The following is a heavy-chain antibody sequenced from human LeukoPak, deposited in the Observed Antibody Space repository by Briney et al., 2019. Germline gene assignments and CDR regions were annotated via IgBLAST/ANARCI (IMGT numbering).Heavy chain of an antibody. D-gene: IGHD5-24*01. Sequence: GGSLRLSCAASGFTFSSYSMNWVRQAPGKGLEWVSSISSSSSYIYYADSVKGRFTISRDNAKNSLYLQMNSLRAEDTAVYYCARSPVEMATISDYWGQGTLVTVS. CDR1: GFTFSSYS. J-gene: IGHJ4*02. V-gene: IGHV3-21*01. CDR3: ARSPVEMATISDY. CDR2: ISSSSSYI.